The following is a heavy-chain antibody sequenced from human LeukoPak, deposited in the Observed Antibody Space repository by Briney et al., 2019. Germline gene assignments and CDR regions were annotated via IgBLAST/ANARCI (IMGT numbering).Heavy chain of an antibody. J-gene: IGHJ4*02. Sequence: SETLSLTCAVYGGSFSGYYWSWIRQPPGKGLEWIGEINHSGSTNYNPSLKSRVTISVDTSKNRFSLKLSSVTAADTAVYYCARVDYYDSSGYYYHDYWGQGTLVTVSS. CDR2: INHSGST. CDR1: GGSFSGYY. V-gene: IGHV4-34*01. D-gene: IGHD3-22*01. CDR3: ARVDYYDSSGYYYHDY.